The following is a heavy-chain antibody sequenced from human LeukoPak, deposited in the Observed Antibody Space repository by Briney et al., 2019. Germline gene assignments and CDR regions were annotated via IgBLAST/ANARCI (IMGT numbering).Heavy chain of an antibody. V-gene: IGHV3-30*02. Sequence: RGSLRLSCAASGFTFSSYGMHWVRQAPGKGLEWVAFIRYDGSNKYYADSVKGRFTISRDNAKNSLYLQMNSLRAEDTAVYYCARGNYDFWSGYLRYFDYWGQGTLVTVSS. CDR3: ARGNYDFWSGYLRYFDY. CDR1: GFTFSSYG. J-gene: IGHJ4*02. CDR2: IRYDGSNK. D-gene: IGHD3-3*01.